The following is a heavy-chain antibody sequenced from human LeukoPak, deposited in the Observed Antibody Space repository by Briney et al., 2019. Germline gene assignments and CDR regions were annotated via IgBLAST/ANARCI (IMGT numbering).Heavy chain of an antibody. Sequence: SVKVSCKASGGTFSSYAISWVRQAPGQGLEWMGGIIPIFDTANYAQKFQGRVTITTDESTSTAYMELSSLRSEDTAVYYCARDRGIAVAGVFDYWGQGTLVTVSS. CDR1: GGTFSSYA. J-gene: IGHJ4*02. D-gene: IGHD6-19*01. CDR3: ARDRGIAVAGVFDY. CDR2: IIPIFDTA. V-gene: IGHV1-69*05.